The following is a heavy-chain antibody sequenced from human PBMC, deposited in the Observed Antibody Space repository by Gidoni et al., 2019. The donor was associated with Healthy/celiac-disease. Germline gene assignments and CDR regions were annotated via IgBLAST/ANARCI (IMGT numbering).Heavy chain of an antibody. V-gene: IGHV5-51*03. CDR2: IYPGDSDT. D-gene: IGHD6-13*01. CDR3: ARLRRAVGGHTYSSSWLPVDY. Sequence: EVQLVQSGAAVKKPGESLKIPCKGSGYRFPSYCLAVVRQMPGKGLGWMGIIYPGDSDTRYSPSFQGQVTISADKSISTAYLQWSSLKASDTAMYYCARLRRAVGGHTYSSSWLPVDYWGQGTLVTVSS. J-gene: IGHJ4*02. CDR1: GYRFPSYC.